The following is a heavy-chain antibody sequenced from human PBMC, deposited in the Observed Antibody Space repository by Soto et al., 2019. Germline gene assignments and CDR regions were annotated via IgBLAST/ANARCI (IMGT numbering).Heavy chain of an antibody. Sequence: QVQLVQSGAEVKKPGASVKVSCKASGYTFTSYDINWVRQATGQGLEWMGWMKPNSGNTGYAQKFQGRVTMTRNTSISTAYMELSSLRSDDTAVYYCARQNDYGYYVSYFQHWCQGTLVTDAS. V-gene: IGHV1-8*01. CDR3: ARQNDYGYYVSYFQH. CDR1: GYTFTSYD. CDR2: MKPNSGNT. D-gene: IGHD4-17*01. J-gene: IGHJ1*01.